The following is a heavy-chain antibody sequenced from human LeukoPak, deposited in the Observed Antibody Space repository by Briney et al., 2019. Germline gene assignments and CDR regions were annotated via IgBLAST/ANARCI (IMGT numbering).Heavy chain of an antibody. CDR1: GFTFSSYA. Sequence: GRSLRLSCAASGFTFSSYAMHWVRQAPGKGLEWVAVISYDGSNKYYADSVKGRFTISRDNSKNTLYLQMNSLRAEDTAVYYCARDQTYYYDSSGYLFDYWGQGTLVTVSS. V-gene: IGHV3-30*04. CDR2: ISYDGSNK. CDR3: ARDQTYYYDSSGYLFDY. D-gene: IGHD3-22*01. J-gene: IGHJ4*02.